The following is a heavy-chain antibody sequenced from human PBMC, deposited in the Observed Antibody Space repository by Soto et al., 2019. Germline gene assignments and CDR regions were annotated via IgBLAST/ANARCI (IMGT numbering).Heavy chain of an antibody. V-gene: IGHV6-1*01. CDR2: TYYRSKWYN. D-gene: IGHD3-10*01. Sequence: SQTLSLTCAISGDSVSSNSAAWNWIRQSPSRGLDLLGRTYYRSKWYNDYAVSVKSRITINPDTSKNQFSLQLNSVTPEDTALYYFARAGVTMVRGVLEGWFDPWGQGTLVTVSS. J-gene: IGHJ5*02. CDR3: ARAGVTMVRGVLEGWFDP. CDR1: GDSVSSNSAA.